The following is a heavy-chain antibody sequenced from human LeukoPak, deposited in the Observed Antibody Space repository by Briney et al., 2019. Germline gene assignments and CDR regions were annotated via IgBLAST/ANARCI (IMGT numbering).Heavy chain of an antibody. CDR3: AKAPFNEGRIFDY. CDR2: ISGSGGGT. D-gene: IGHD1-1*01. V-gene: IGHV3-23*01. CDR1: GITLSNYG. Sequence: GGSLRLSCAVSGITLSNYGMSWVRQAPGKGLEWVAGISGSGGGTSYADSVKGRFTISRDNSKNTLFLQVSSLRAEDTAVYYCAKAPFNEGRIFDYWGQGTLVTVSS. J-gene: IGHJ4*02.